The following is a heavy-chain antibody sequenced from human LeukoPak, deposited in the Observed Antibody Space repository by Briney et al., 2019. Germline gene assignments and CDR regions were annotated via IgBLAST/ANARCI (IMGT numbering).Heavy chain of an antibody. CDR1: GYTFSSYS. CDR3: VRHDSFIPF. V-gene: IGHV3-23*01. Sequence: GGSLRLSCVASGYTFSSYSINWVRQAPGKGLEWVSSISDTYATTYYAESVKGRCTISRDNSKNTVYLQLNNLRAEDTAVYFCVRHDSFIPFWGQGTLVTVSS. CDR2: ISDTYATT. D-gene: IGHD2-21*01. J-gene: IGHJ4*02.